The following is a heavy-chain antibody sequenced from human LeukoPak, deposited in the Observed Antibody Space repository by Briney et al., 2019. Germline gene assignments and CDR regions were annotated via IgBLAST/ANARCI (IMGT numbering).Heavy chain of an antibody. V-gene: IGHV3-30*17. CDR3: VRGLHGRSWYGAH. CDR1: GFTFSDYT. CDR2: MPPDGSYQ. J-gene: IGHJ4*02. D-gene: IGHD6-13*01. Sequence: GRSLRLSCAASGFTFSDYTMQWARQAPGKGLEWVALMPPDGSYQHYADSLKGRFTISRDNLKNTLYLQMNSLRLEDTAVYFCVRGLHGRSWYGAHWGQGTLLSVSS.